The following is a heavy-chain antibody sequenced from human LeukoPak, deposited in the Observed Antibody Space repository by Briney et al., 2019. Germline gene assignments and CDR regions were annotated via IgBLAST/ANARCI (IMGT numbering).Heavy chain of an antibody. Sequence: GGSLRLSCGASGFTFSDYAMTWVRQAPGKGLAWVSTITYGGERKYYADSVKGRFTIPRDNSKNILYLQMNSLRGDDTGDYYCAKGGWSDRFDFWGQGTRVTVSS. CDR2: ITYGGERK. CDR3: AKGGWSDRFDF. CDR1: GFTFSDYA. V-gene: IGHV3-23*01. D-gene: IGHD3-3*01. J-gene: IGHJ4*02.